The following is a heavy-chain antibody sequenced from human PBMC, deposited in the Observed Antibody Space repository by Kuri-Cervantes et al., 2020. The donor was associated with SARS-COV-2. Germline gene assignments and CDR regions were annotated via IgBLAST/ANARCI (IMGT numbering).Heavy chain of an antibody. CDR3: AGGIAAAGTVSSYGMDV. V-gene: IGHV3-30*03. CDR1: GFTFGRYG. D-gene: IGHD6-13*01. Sequence: GGSLRLSCAASGFTFGRYGMHWVRQAPGKGLEWVAVISYDGSNKYYADSVKGRFTISRDNSKNTLYLQMNSLRAEDTAVYYCAGGIAAAGTVSSYGMDVWGQGTTVTVSS. CDR2: ISYDGSNK. J-gene: IGHJ6*02.